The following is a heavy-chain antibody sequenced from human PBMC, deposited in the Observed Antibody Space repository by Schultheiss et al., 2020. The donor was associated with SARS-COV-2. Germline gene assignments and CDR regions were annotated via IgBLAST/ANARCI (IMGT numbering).Heavy chain of an antibody. D-gene: IGHD2-2*02. Sequence: SETLSLTCAVYGGSFSGYYWSWIRQPPGKGLEWIGEINHSGSTNYNPSLKSRVTISVDTSKNQFSLKLSSVTAADTAVYYCARRYCSSTSCYTGGIAAAGRGYYYMDVWGKGTTVTVSS. V-gene: IGHV4-34*01. CDR3: ARRYCSSTSCYTGGIAAAGRGYYYMDV. CDR2: INHSGST. J-gene: IGHJ6*03. CDR1: GGSFSGYY.